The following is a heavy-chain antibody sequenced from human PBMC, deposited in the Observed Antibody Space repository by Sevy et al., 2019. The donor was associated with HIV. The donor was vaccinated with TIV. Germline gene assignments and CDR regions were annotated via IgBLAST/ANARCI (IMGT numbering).Heavy chain of an antibody. J-gene: IGHJ4*02. CDR1: GFTFSSYG. CDR3: AKENMEPEGRRYYYDSSGYPIDY. D-gene: IGHD3-22*01. V-gene: IGHV3-30*02. Sequence: GGSLRLSCAASGFTFSSYGMHWVRQAPGKGLEWVAFIRYDGSNKYYADSVKGRFTISRDNSKNTLYLQMNSLRAEDTAVYYCAKENMEPEGRRYYYDSSGYPIDYWGQGTLVTVSS. CDR2: IRYDGSNK.